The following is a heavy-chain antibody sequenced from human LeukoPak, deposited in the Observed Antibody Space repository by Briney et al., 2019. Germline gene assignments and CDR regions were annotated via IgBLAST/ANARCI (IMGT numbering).Heavy chain of an antibody. D-gene: IGHD3-22*01. J-gene: IGHJ4*02. V-gene: IGHV3-74*01. CDR1: GFTFSSYW. CDR2: INSDGSST. Sequence: PGGSLRLSCAASGFTFSSYWMHWVRQAPGKGLVWVSRINSDGSSTSYADSVKGRFTISRDNAKNTLYLQMNSLRAEDTAVYYFASPNPATSSYYYDSSGDFDYWGQGTLVTVSS. CDR3: ASPNPATSSYYYDSSGDFDY.